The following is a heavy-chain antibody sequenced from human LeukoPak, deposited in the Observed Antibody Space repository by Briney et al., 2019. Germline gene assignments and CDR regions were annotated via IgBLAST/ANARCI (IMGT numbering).Heavy chain of an antibody. V-gene: IGHV1-8*01. CDR3: ARGIWFGELSYGDY. J-gene: IGHJ4*02. CDR2: MNPNSGNT. D-gene: IGHD3-10*01. CDR1: GYTFTSYD. Sequence: GASVKVSCKASGYTFTSYDINWVRQATGQGLEWMGWMNPNSGNTDYAQKFHGRVTMTRNTSISTAYMELSSLRSEDTAVYYCARGIWFGELSYGDYWGQGTLVTVSS.